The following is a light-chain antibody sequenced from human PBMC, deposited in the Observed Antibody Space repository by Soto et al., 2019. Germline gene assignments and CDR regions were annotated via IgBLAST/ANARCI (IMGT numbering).Light chain of an antibody. Sequence: DIQMTQSPSTLSASVGDRVTITCRASQSISVWLAWYQQKAGKAPNLLIYKASSLESGVPSRFSRSXSGTELNLNTTRMQPDDFATYYCQHYNSHPPTFGQG. CDR1: QSISVW. CDR2: KAS. V-gene: IGKV1-5*03. CDR3: QHYNSHPPT. J-gene: IGKJ1*01.